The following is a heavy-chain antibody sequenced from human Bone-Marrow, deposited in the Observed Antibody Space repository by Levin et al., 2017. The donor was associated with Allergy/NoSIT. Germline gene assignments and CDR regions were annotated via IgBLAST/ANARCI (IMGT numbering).Heavy chain of an antibody. CDR2: IKSKTDGGTT. J-gene: IGHJ5*02. Sequence: SGGSLRLSCAASGFTFSNAWMSWVRQAPGKGLEWVGRIKSKTDGGTTDYAAPVKGRFTISRDDSKNTLYLQMNSLKTEDTAVYYCTTGLTVVVAATLSRFDPWGQGTLVTVSS. CDR3: TTGLTVVVAATLSRFDP. CDR1: GFTFSNAW. D-gene: IGHD2-15*01. V-gene: IGHV3-15*01.